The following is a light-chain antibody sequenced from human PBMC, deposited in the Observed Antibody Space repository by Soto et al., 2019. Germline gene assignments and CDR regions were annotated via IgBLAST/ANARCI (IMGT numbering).Light chain of an antibody. CDR2: DAS. CDR3: QQYGSSPLT. V-gene: IGKV3-20*01. Sequence: PGERASLSCRASQSISGRYLAWYQQKPGQAPRLLIYDASSRAMGIPDRFSGSGSGTDFILTISRLEPEDFAVYYCQQYGSSPLTFGGGTKVEIK. CDR1: QSISGRY. J-gene: IGKJ4*01.